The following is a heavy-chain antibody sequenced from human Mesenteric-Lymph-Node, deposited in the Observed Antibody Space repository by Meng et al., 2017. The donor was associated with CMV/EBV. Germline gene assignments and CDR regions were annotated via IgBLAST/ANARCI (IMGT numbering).Heavy chain of an antibody. J-gene: IGHJ4*02. CDR2: IYTGGNT. CDR1: GFTVSSNY. V-gene: IGHV3-66*02. D-gene: IGHD3-3*01. Sequence: GESLKISCAASGFTVSSNYMSWARQAPGKGLEWVAVIYTGGNTHHADSVKGRFTISRDNSKNTVYLQMNSLRLEDTAVYYCARDETFWSGYYSAYWGQGTLVTVSS. CDR3: ARDETFWSGYYSAY.